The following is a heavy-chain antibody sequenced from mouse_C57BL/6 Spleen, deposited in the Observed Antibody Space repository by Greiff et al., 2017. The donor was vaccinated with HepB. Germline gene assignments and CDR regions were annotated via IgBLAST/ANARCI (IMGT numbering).Heavy chain of an antibody. J-gene: IGHJ3*01. CDR1: GYTFTSYW. V-gene: IGHV1-69*01. Sequence: QVHVKQPGAELVMPGASVKLSCKASGYTFTSYWMHWVKQRPGQGLEWIGEIDPSDSYTNYNQKFKGKSTLTVDKSSSTAYMQLSSLTSEDSAVYYCAREGKTAQAYWGQGTLVTVSA. D-gene: IGHD3-2*02. CDR2: IDPSDSYT. CDR3: AREGKTAQAY.